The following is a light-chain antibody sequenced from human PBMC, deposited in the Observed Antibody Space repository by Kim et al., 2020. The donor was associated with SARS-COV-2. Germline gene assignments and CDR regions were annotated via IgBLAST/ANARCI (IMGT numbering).Light chain of an antibody. CDR1: NIGGKT. Sequence: SVAPGKTATINCGGNNIGGKTVHWNQHKPGQAPVLGVYDDSERPSGIPERVAGSNSGNTATLIISRVEAGDEADYYCHVWDSNNVIFGGGTQLTVL. CDR2: DDS. V-gene: IGLV3-21*03. J-gene: IGLJ2*01. CDR3: HVWDSNNVI.